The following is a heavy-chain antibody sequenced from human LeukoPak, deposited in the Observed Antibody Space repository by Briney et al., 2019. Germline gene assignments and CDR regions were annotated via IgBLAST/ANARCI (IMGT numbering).Heavy chain of an antibody. J-gene: IGHJ6*02. Sequence: ASVNVSFTASGYTFTSYDINWVRQATGQGLEWMGWMNPNSGNTGYAQKFQGRVTMTRNTSISTAYMELSSLRSEDTAVYYCARALSGGLVRVGYYYYYGMDVWGQGTTVTVSS. D-gene: IGHD6-6*01. V-gene: IGHV1-8*01. CDR1: GYTFTSYD. CDR2: MNPNSGNT. CDR3: ARALSGGLVRVGYYYYYGMDV.